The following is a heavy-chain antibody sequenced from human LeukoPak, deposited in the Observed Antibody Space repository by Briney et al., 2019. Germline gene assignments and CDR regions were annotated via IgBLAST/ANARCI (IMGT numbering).Heavy chain of an antibody. CDR3: ARGYYGVLRVYYYYGMDV. Sequence: SETLSLTCTVSGGSISSGSYYWSWLRQPAGKGLEWIGRIYTSGSTNYNPSLKSRVTISVDTSKNQFSLKLSSVTAADTAVYYCARGYYGVLRVYYYYGMDVWGQGTTVTVSS. CDR1: GGSISSGSYY. CDR2: IYTSGST. J-gene: IGHJ6*02. D-gene: IGHD4-17*01. V-gene: IGHV4-61*02.